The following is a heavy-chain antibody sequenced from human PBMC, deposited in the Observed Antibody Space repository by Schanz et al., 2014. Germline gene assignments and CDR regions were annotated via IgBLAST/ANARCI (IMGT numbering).Heavy chain of an antibody. CDR1: GGSFSAYH. CDR2: ISHDGTT. D-gene: IGHD5-18*01. V-gene: IGHV4-34*01. J-gene: IGHJ4*02. CDR3: ASKARYAYGYDY. Sequence: QVQLHQWGAGLLKPSETLSLICVINGGSFSAYHWSWLRQSPGKGPEWIGEISHDGTTNYNPSLKSRVTITADTSKNQLFLKLTSVTAADTAVYYCASKARYAYGYDYWGQGTLVTVSS.